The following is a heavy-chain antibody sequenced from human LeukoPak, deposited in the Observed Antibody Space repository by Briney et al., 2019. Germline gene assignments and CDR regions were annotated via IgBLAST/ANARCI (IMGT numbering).Heavy chain of an antibody. CDR3: ASGWNYVY. D-gene: IGHD1-7*01. Sequence: SQTLSLTCAVSGDSVSSNSATWNWIRQSPSRGLEWLGRTYYRSKWFNDYAVSVKSRITINPDTSKNQFSLELNFVTPEDTAVYYCASGWNYVYWGQGAPVTVSS. J-gene: IGHJ4*02. CDR1: GDSVSSNSAT. CDR2: TYYRSKWFN. V-gene: IGHV6-1*01.